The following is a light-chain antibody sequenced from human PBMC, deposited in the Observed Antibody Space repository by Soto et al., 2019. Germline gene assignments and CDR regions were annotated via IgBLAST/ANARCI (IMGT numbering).Light chain of an antibody. CDR1: QAISNA. Sequence: AIQLTQSPSSLSASVGDRVAITCRASQAISNALAWYQQKPGQPPTLLIYDVSSLESGVPSRFSGSGSGTDFTLTIRSLQPEDFATYFFQQFRDSPFTFGGGTRVDIK. V-gene: IGKV1D-13*01. CDR3: QQFRDSPFT. J-gene: IGKJ4*01. CDR2: DVS.